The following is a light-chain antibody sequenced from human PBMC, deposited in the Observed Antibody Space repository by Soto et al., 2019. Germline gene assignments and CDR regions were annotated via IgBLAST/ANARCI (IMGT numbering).Light chain of an antibody. CDR1: QSISGN. J-gene: IGKJ4*01. CDR2: HPS. V-gene: IGKV3-15*01. CDR3: QRYDNWPLT. Sequence: EILMTQSPATLSVSPGESATLSCRASQSISGNLVWYQQKPGLAPRHLIYHPSTRATGVPARFSGSGSGTEFSLTISSLQSADFAVYYCQRYDNWPLTFGGGTKVDIK.